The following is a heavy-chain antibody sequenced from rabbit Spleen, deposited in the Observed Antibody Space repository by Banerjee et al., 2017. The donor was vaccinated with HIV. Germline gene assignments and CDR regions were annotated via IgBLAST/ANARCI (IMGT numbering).Heavy chain of an antibody. CDR3: ARDLVGVMGGNLYL. D-gene: IGHD3-1*01. CDR2: INAATGKP. V-gene: IGHV1S45*01. Sequence: QEQLVESGGGLVQPEGSLTLTCTASGFSFGDRDVMCWVRQAPGKGLEWIACINAATGKPVYATWAKGRFTISRTSSTTVTLRMTSLTAADRAAYFCARDLVGVMGGNLYLWGQGTL. J-gene: IGHJ3*01. CDR1: GFSFGDRDV.